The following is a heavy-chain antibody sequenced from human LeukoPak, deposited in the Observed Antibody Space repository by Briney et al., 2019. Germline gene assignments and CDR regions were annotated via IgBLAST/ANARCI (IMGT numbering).Heavy chain of an antibody. CDR3: ARDKVQQWLVRSAYYFDY. D-gene: IGHD6-19*01. CDR1: GFTFSSYS. J-gene: IGHJ4*02. CDR2: ISSSSSTI. V-gene: IGHV3-48*01. Sequence: PGGSLRLSCAASGFTFSSYSMNWVRQAPGKGLEWVSYISSSSSTIYYADSVKGRFTISRDNAKNSLYLQMGSLRAEDTAVYYCARDKVQQWLVRSAYYFDYWGQGTLVTVSS.